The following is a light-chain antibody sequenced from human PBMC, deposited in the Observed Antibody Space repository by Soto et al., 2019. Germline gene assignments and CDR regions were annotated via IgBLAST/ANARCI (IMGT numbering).Light chain of an antibody. CDR1: QSISNY. V-gene: IGKV1-39*01. Sequence: DIQMTQSPSSLSASVGDRVTITCRASQSISNYLNWSQQKPGKAPKLLIYAASSLQSGVPSRFSGSGSGTDFTLNISSLQPEDFATYSCQQSYTTLFTFGPGTNVDI. J-gene: IGKJ3*01. CDR2: AAS. CDR3: QQSYTTLFT.